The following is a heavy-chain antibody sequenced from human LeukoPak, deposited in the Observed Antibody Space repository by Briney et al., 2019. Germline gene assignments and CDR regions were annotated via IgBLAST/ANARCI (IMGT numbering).Heavy chain of an antibody. V-gene: IGHV3-23*01. J-gene: IGHJ5*02. D-gene: IGHD1/OR15-1a*01. Sequence: GGSLRLSCAASGSTFSSQALSWVRQAPGKGLEWVSSFTGSDGNIHYADPVKGWFTLSRDSSKETMYLQMISLRADDTATYYCAAGGGNTFNPWGQGILVTVSS. CDR1: GSTFSSQA. CDR2: FTGSDGNI. CDR3: AAGGGNTFNP.